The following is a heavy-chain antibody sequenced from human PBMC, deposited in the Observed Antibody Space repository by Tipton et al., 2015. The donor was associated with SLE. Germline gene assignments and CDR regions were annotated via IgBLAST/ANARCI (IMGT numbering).Heavy chain of an antibody. J-gene: IGHJ2*01. Sequence: SLRLSCAASGFTFSSYGMHWVRQAPGKGLEWVAVIWYDGSNKYYADSVKGRFTISRDNSKNTLYLQMNSLRAEDTAVYYCARGGSHWYFDLWGRGTLVTVSS. CDR3: ARGGSHWYFDL. V-gene: IGHV3-33*01. CDR2: IWYDGSNK. CDR1: GFTFSSYG.